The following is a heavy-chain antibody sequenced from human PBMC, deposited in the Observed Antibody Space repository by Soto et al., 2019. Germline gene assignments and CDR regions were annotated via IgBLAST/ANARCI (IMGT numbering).Heavy chain of an antibody. CDR2: ITPNSGRT. CDR3: TRVLYNCWSGYGMDI. D-gene: IGHD3-3*01. Sequence: QEQLVQSGAEVKKPGASVMVSCKAFGYTFTSYYIHWVRQAPGQGLEWMGAITPNSGRTTNAQKCQGRVNMTRDTSTSTVFMELSSLRSDDTAIFYCTRVLYNCWSGYGMDIWGQGTTVTVSS. J-gene: IGHJ6*02. CDR1: GYTFTSYY. V-gene: IGHV1-46*01.